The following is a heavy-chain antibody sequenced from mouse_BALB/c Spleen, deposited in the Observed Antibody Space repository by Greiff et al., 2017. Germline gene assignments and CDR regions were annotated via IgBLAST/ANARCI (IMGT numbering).Heavy chain of an antibody. D-gene: IGHD1-1*01. J-gene: IGHJ2*01. CDR3: TRDGSPFDY. CDR2: IYPSDSYT. Sequence: VQLQQSGAELVRPGASVKLSCKASGYTFTSYWINWVKQRPGQGLEWIGNIYPSDSYTNYNQKFKDKATLTVDKSSSTAYMQLSSPTSEDSAVYYCTRDGSPFDYWGQGTTLTVSS. V-gene: IGHV1-69*02. CDR1: GYTFTSYW.